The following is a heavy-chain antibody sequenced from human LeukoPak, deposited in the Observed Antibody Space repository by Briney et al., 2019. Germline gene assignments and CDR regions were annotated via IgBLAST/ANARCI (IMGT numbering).Heavy chain of an antibody. CDR3: ARGSSGWNGAFDY. CDR1: GYTFTSYY. J-gene: IGHJ4*02. Sequence: ASVKVSCKASGYTFTSYYMHWVRQAPGQGPDRTGIINPSGGGTSYAQKFQGRVTMTRDTSTSTVYMELSSLRSEDTAVYYCARGSSGWNGAFDYWGQGTLVTVSS. V-gene: IGHV1-46*03. CDR2: INPSGGGT. D-gene: IGHD6-19*01.